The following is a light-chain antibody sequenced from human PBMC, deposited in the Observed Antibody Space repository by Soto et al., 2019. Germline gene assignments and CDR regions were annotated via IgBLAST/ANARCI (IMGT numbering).Light chain of an antibody. J-gene: IGKJ2*01. CDR1: QSVSSY. V-gene: IGKV3-11*01. Sequence: EIVLTQSPATLSLSPGERATLSCRASQSVSSYFAWYQQKPRQAPRLLIYDASNRATGIPARSSGSGSGTDFTLIISSLEPADFAVYYCQQRSNWPPYTFGQGTKLEIK. CDR2: DAS. CDR3: QQRSNWPPYT.